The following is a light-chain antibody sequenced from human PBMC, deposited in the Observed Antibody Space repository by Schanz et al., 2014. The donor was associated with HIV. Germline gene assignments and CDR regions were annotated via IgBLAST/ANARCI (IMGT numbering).Light chain of an antibody. CDR2: EVS. V-gene: IGLV2-14*02. CDR3: SSYTSSSTVL. Sequence: QSALTQPASVSGSPGQSITISCTGTTNDVGSYNLVSWYQQYPGKAPKLMIYEVSKRPSGVSNRFSGSKSGNTASLTISGLQAEDETDYYCSSYTSSSTVLFGGGTKLTVL. J-gene: IGLJ2*01. CDR1: TNDVGSYNL.